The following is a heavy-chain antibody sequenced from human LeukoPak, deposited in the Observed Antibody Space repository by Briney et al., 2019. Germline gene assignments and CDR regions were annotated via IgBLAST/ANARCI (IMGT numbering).Heavy chain of an antibody. CDR2: IYHSGST. V-gene: IGHV4-38-2*02. Sequence: PSETLSLTCTVSGYSISSGYYWGWIRQPSGKGLEWIGSIYHSGSTYYNPSLKSRVTISVDTSKNQFSLNLSSVTAADTAVYYCARIGGYSYADDYWGQGTPVTVSS. J-gene: IGHJ4*02. D-gene: IGHD5-18*01. CDR3: ARIGGYSYADDY. CDR1: GYSISSGYY.